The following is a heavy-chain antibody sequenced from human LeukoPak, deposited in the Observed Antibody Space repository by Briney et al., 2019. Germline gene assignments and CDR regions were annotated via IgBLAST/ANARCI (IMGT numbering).Heavy chain of an antibody. CDR1: GFTFSSYA. V-gene: IGHV3-23*01. CDR3: AKESGYSYGRNSFDY. Sequence: GGSLRLSCAASGFTFSSYAMSWVRQAPGKELEWVSAISGSGGSTYYADSVKGRFTISRDNSKNTLYLQMNSLRAEDTAVYYCAKESGYSYGRNSFDYWGQGTLVTVSS. CDR2: ISGSGGST. J-gene: IGHJ4*02. D-gene: IGHD5-18*01.